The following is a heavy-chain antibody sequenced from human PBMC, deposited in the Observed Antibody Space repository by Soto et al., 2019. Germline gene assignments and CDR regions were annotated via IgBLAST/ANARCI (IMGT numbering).Heavy chain of an antibody. CDR2: IIPIFGTA. Sequence: SVKVSCKASGGTFSSYAISWVRQAPGQGLEWMGGIIPIFGTANYAQKFQGRVTITADESTSTAYMELSSLRSEDTAVYYCARESDWSIAARPYYYGIDVWGQGTTVTVSS. CDR3: ARESDWSIAARPYYYGIDV. V-gene: IGHV1-69*13. D-gene: IGHD6-6*01. J-gene: IGHJ6*02. CDR1: GGTFSSYA.